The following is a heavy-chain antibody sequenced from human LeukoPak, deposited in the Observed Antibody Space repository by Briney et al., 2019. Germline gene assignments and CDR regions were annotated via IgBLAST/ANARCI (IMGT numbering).Heavy chain of an antibody. CDR3: AKENTMIVLGAFDI. V-gene: IGHV3-23*01. J-gene: IGHJ3*02. CDR1: GFTFSSYA. CDR2: ITSSGGNT. D-gene: IGHD3-22*01. Sequence: GGSLRLSCAASGFTFSSYAMSWVRQPPGKGLEGVSGITSSGGNTYYADSVKGRFTISRDNSKNTLYLQMNSLRAEDMAVYYCAKENTMIVLGAFDIWGQGTMVTVSS.